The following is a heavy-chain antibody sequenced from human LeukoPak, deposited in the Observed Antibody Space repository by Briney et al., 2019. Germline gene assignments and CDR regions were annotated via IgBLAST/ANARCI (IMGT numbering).Heavy chain of an antibody. D-gene: IGHD5-24*01. J-gene: IGHJ3*02. CDR1: GFAFGSEA. Sequence: GGSLRLSCAASGFAFGSEAMNWVRQSPARGLEWVASISPGGGTTYYADYVRGRFTISRDNSNNTVYVQMNSLRVEDTAVYYCAKDRMRWLQLDAFDIWGQGTMVTVSS. V-gene: IGHV3-23*01. CDR2: ISPGGGTT. CDR3: AKDRMRWLQLDAFDI.